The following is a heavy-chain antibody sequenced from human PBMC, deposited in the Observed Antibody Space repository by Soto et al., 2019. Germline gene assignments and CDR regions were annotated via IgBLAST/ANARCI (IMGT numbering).Heavy chain of an antibody. CDR2: ISAYNGNT. D-gene: IGHD3-3*01. CDR1: GYTFTSYG. Sequence: ASVKVSCKASGYTFTSYGISWVRQAPGQGLEWMGWISAYNGNTNYAQKLQGRVTMTTDTSTSTAYMELRSLRSDDTAVYYCARRVSGRYDFLSGYYDYGMDVWG. J-gene: IGHJ6*01. V-gene: IGHV1-18*04. CDR3: ARRVSGRYDFLSGYYDYGMDV.